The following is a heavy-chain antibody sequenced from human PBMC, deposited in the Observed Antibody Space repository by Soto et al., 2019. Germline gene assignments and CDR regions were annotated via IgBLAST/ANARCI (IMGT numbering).Heavy chain of an antibody. CDR2: IYYSGST. Sequence: SVMPSHKCSVSDGSISGGCCYLRWISQHPGKGLEWIGYIYYSGSTYYNPSLKSRVTISVDTSKNQFSLKLSSVTAADTAVYYCAREYSSSSNWFDPWGQGTLVTGSS. CDR1: DGSISGGCCY. V-gene: IGHV4-31*03. J-gene: IGHJ5*02. D-gene: IGHD6-13*01. CDR3: AREYSSSSNWFDP.